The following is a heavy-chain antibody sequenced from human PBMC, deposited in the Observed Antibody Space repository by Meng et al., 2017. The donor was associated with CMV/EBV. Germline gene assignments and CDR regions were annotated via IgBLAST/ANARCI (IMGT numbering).Heavy chain of an antibody. Sequence: APVKVSCKASGYTFTSYGISWVRQAPGQGLEWMGWISAYNGNTNYAQKLQGRVTMTTDTSTSTAYMELRSLRSDDTAVYYCARVGPDSGSYSDDYWGQGTLVTVSS. V-gene: IGHV1-18*01. CDR1: GYTFTSYG. D-gene: IGHD1-26*01. CDR3: ARVGPDSGSYSDDY. CDR2: ISAYNGNT. J-gene: IGHJ4*02.